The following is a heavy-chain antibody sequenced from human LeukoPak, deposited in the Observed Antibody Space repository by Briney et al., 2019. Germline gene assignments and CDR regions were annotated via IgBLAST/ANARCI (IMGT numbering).Heavy chain of an antibody. V-gene: IGHV1-69*13. CDR2: ITPIFGSA. D-gene: IGHD1-26*01. CDR3: ARELVGATMINPFDY. Sequence: SVKVSCKASGGTFSSYAISWVRQAPGQGLEWMGGITPIFGSANYAQKFQGRVTITADGSTSTAYMELSSLRSEDTAVYYCARELVGATMINPFDYWGQGTLVTVSS. J-gene: IGHJ4*02. CDR1: GGTFSSYA.